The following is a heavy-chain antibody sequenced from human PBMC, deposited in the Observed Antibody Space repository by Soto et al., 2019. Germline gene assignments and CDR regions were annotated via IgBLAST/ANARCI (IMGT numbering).Heavy chain of an antibody. CDR2: ISYDGSNK. CDR3: AKDRVDIVATRDYYYGMDV. J-gene: IGHJ6*02. V-gene: IGHV3-30*18. CDR1: GFTFSSYG. D-gene: IGHD5-12*01. Sequence: QVQLVESGGGVVQPGRSLRLSCAASGFTFSSYGMHWVRQAPGKGLEWVAVISYDGSNKYYADSVKGRFTISRDNSKNTLYLQMNRLRAEDTAVYYCAKDRVDIVATRDYYYGMDVWGQGTTVTVSS.